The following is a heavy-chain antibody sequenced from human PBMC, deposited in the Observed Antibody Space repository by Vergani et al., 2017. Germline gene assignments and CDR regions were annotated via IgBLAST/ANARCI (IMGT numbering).Heavy chain of an antibody. D-gene: IGHD6-19*01. Sequence: QITLKESGPTLVKPTQTLTLTCTFSGFSLSTSGVGVGWIRQPPGKALEWLALIYWDDDKRYSPSLKSRLTITKDTAKNQALLTITNMDPVDTATYYCAHRVVTAVAGHPFEYWGQGTLVTVSS. CDR3: AHRVVTAVAGHPFEY. CDR1: GFSLSTSGVG. V-gene: IGHV2-5*02. CDR2: IYWDDDK. J-gene: IGHJ4*02.